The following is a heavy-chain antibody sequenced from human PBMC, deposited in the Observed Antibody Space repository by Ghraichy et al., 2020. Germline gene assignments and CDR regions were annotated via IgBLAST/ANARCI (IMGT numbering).Heavy chain of an antibody. CDR2: IYHSGST. J-gene: IGHJ3*02. Sequence: SETLSLTCAVSGGSISSGGYSWSWIRQPPGKGLEWIGYIYHSGSTYYNPSLKSRVTISVDRSQNQFSLKLSSVTAADTAVYYCARGMRGYSGYVTNFHPPLAFDIWGHGTMVTVSS. CDR3: ARGMRGYSGYVTNFHPPLAFDI. CDR1: GGSISSGGYS. D-gene: IGHD5-12*01. V-gene: IGHV4-30-2*01.